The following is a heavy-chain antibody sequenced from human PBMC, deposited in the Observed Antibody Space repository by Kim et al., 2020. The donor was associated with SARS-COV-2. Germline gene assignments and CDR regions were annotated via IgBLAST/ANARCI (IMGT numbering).Heavy chain of an antibody. D-gene: IGHD6-13*01. CDR3: AKDRPDTSSWYYFDY. V-gene: IGHV3-23*01. Sequence: GGSLRLSCAVSGFTFSSYAMSWVRQTPGKGLEWVSAISGSGGSTYYADSVKGRFTISRDNSKNTLYLQLNSLRADDTAVYYCAKDRPDTSSWYYFDYWGQGTMVTVSS. CDR2: ISGSGGST. CDR1: GFTFSSYA. J-gene: IGHJ4*02.